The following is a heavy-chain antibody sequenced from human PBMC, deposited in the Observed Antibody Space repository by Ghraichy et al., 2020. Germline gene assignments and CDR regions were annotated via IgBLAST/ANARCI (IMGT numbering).Heavy chain of an antibody. V-gene: IGHV4-34*01. D-gene: IGHD6-19*01. CDR3: ARGLRHSSGWYYYYYYMDV. CDR2: INHSGST. Sequence: SETLSLTCAVYGGSFSGYYWSWIRQPPGKGLEWIGEINHSGSTNYNPSLKSRVTISVDTSKNQFSLKLSSVTAADTAVYYCARGLRHSSGWYYYYYYMDVWGKGTTVTVSS. CDR1: GGSFSGYY. J-gene: IGHJ6*03.